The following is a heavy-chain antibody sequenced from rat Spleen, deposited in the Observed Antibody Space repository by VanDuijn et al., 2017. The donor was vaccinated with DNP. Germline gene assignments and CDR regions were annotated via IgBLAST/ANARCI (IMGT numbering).Heavy chain of an antibody. J-gene: IGHJ4*01. Sequence: QVQLLQSGAELAKPGSSVKISCKASGYTLTSYYISWIKQTTGQGLEYIVYINTGSGGNKYNEKFKGKATLTVDKSARTAFMQISSLTPDDSAVYYCAGTEPHYYVMEDWGQGTSVTVSS. CDR3: AGTEPHYYVMED. D-gene: IGHD3-3*01. CDR1: GYTLTSYY. CDR2: INTGSGGN. V-gene: IGHV1-43*01.